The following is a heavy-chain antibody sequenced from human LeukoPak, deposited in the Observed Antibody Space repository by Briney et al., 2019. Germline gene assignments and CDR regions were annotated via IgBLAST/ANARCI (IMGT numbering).Heavy chain of an antibody. CDR2: IYPGDSDT. CDR1: GYSFTSYW. V-gene: IGHV5-51*01. D-gene: IGHD3-10*01. CDR3: ARQRFTMRAYAGNWFDP. J-gene: IGHJ5*02. Sequence: GESLKISCKGSGYSFTSYWIGWVRRMPGKGLEWMGIIYPGDSDTRYNPSFQDQVTISADKSISTAYLQWSSLKASDTAMYYCARQRFTMRAYAGNWFDPWGQGTLVTVSS.